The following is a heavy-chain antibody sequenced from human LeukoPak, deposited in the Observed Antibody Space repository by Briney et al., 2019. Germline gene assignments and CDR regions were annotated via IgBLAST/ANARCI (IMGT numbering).Heavy chain of an antibody. V-gene: IGHV1-69*13. CDR1: GGSFNSYA. CDR2: IIPIFGTT. D-gene: IGHD4-17*01. CDR3: ARVGDGDYTDWFDP. Sequence: GASVKVSCEASGGSFNSYAISWVRPAPGQGLDWMGGIIPIFGTTNYAQRFQGRVTITADDSTSTAYMELSSMRSEDTAVYYCARVGDGDYTDWFDPWGQGTLVTVSS. J-gene: IGHJ5*02.